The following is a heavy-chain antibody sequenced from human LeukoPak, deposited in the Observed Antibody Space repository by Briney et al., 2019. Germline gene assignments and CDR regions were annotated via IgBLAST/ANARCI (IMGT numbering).Heavy chain of an antibody. CDR3: ARGPPLSLYSYGSGRLYSMDV. V-gene: IGHV4-61*01. J-gene: IGHJ6*02. CDR1: GGSVSSGSYY. D-gene: IGHD5-18*01. CDR2: IYYSGST. Sequence: SETLSLTCTVSGGSVSSGSYYWSWIRQPPGKGLEWIGYIYYSGSTNYNPSLKSRVTISVDTSKNQFSLKLSSVTAADTAVYYCARGPPLSLYSYGSGRLYSMDVWGQGTTVTVSS.